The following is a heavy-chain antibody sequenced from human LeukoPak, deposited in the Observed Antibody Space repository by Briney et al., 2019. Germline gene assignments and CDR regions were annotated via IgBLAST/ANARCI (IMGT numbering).Heavy chain of an antibody. J-gene: IGHJ4*02. Sequence: PSETLSLTCTVSGGSISSGGYYWSWIRQHPGKGLEWIGYIYYSGSTNYNPSLKSRVTISVDTSKNQFSLKLSSVTAADTAVYYCARAVPAFRGGYSYGCPFDYWGQGTLVTVSS. D-gene: IGHD5-18*01. CDR1: GGSISSGGYY. CDR2: IYYSGST. V-gene: IGHV4-31*03. CDR3: ARAVPAFRGGYSYGCPFDY.